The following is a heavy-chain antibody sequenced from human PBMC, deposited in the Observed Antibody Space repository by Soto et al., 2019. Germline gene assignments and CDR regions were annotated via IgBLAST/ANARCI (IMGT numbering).Heavy chain of an antibody. CDR3: AIASYSSGWPDS. CDR1: GVSIISSY. D-gene: IGHD6-19*01. Sequence: QVRLKESGPRLLRPSETLSLTCGVSGVSIISSYWTWIRQPPGKGLEWIGYIYSTGTTKLNPSLMRRVTMSVDTSNSQFSMRLTSVTDADTAVYYWAIASYSSGWPDSWGQGTLVAVSS. J-gene: IGHJ5*01. CDR2: IYSTGTT. V-gene: IGHV4-59*01.